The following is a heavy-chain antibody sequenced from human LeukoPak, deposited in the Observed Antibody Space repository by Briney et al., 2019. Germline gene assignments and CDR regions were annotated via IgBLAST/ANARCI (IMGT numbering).Heavy chain of an antibody. CDR1: GGSISSYY. CDR3: ARENMVRGVMEGNWFDP. J-gene: IGHJ5*02. V-gene: IGHV4-59*12. CDR2: IYYSGST. Sequence: SETLSLTCTVSGGSISSYYWSWIRQPPGKGLEWIGYIYYSGSTYYNPSLKSRVTISVDASKNQFSLKLSSVTAADTAVYYCARENMVRGVMEGNWFDPWGQGTLVTVSS. D-gene: IGHD3-10*01.